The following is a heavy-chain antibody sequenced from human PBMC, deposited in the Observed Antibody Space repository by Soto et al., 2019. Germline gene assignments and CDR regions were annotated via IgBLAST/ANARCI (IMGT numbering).Heavy chain of an antibody. V-gene: IGHV3-53*04. CDR3: ARAVAGPDYYYYYYMDV. Sequence: PGGSLRLSCAASGFTVSSNYMSWVRQAPGKGLEWVSVIYSGGSTYYADSVKGRFTISRHNSKNTLYLQMNSLRAEDTAVYYCARAVAGPDYYYYYYMDVWGKGTTVTVSS. J-gene: IGHJ6*03. CDR2: IYSGGST. D-gene: IGHD6-19*01. CDR1: GFTVSSNY.